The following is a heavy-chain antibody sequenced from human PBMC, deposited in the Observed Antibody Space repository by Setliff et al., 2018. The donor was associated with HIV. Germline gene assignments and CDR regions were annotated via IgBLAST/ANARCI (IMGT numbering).Heavy chain of an antibody. CDR2: INHSGST. Sequence: SETLSLTCAVYGGSFSGYYWSWIRQPPGKGLEWIGEINHSGSTNYNPSLKSRVTISVDTSKNQFSLKLSSVTAADTAVFYCARGRAETYYDFWGGYSNWFDPWGQGTLVTAPQ. CDR1: GGSFSGYY. J-gene: IGHJ5*02. D-gene: IGHD3-3*01. V-gene: IGHV4-34*01. CDR3: ARGRAETYYDFWGGYSNWFDP.